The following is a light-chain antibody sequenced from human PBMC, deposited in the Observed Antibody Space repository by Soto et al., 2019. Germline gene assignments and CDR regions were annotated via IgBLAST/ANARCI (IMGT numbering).Light chain of an antibody. Sequence: DIQMPQSPSSLSAFVGDTVTITCRAGQTFNYYLNWYQHKPGKVPKLLIYASSALQSGVPSSFVGTSSGTDFTLIIIHLQHEDSGIYYCQQSYSSPHTFGQATKLEI. J-gene: IGKJ2*01. CDR1: QTFNYY. V-gene: IGKV1-39*01. CDR2: ASS. CDR3: QQSYSSPHT.